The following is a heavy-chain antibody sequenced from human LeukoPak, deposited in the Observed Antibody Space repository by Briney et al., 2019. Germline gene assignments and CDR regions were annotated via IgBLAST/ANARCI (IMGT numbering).Heavy chain of an antibody. CDR3: ARDFEAGYSSGWSGY. CDR1: GYTFTGYY. CDR2: INPNSGGT. J-gene: IGHJ4*02. Sequence: GASVKVSCKASGYTFTGYYMHWVRQAPGQGLEWMGWINPNSGGTNYAQKFQGRVTMTRDTSISTAYMELSRLRSDDTAVYYCARDFEAGYSSGWSGYWGQGTLVTVSS. D-gene: IGHD6-19*01. V-gene: IGHV1-2*02.